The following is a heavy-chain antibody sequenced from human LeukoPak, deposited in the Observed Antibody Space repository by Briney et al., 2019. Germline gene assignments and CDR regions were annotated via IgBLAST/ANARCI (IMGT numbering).Heavy chain of an antibody. Sequence: GASVKVSCKTSGYTFTSYYVSWVRQAPGQGLEWMGWISGYNAKPKYVQKFQGRITMTIDTSTTTAYMELRSLTSDDTAVYYCARVRDYYASSDYSDYWGQGTLVTVSS. CDR2: ISGYNAKP. J-gene: IGHJ4*02. CDR3: ARVRDYYASSDYSDY. D-gene: IGHD3-22*01. V-gene: IGHV1-18*04. CDR1: GYTFTSYY.